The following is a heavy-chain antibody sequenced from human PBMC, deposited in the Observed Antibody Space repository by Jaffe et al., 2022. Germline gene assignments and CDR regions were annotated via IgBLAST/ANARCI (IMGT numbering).Heavy chain of an antibody. CDR2: IRYDGSNK. V-gene: IGHV3-30*02. CDR3: ASKPQPVRFDY. Sequence: QVQLVESGGGVVQPGGSLRLSCAASGFTFSSYGMHWVRQAPGKGLEWVAFIRYDGSNKYYADSVKGRFTISRDNSKNTLYLQMNSLRAEDTAVYYCASKPQPVRFDYWGQGTLVTVSS. J-gene: IGHJ4*02. CDR1: GFTFSSYG. D-gene: IGHD3-10*01.